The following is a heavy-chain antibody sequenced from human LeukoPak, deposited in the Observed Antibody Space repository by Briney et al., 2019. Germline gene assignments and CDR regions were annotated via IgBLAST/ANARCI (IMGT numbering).Heavy chain of an antibody. CDR1: GFTFRSYG. CDR2: IIQDVSEK. CDR3: ARDDTVTTRVGFID. J-gene: IGHJ4*02. Sequence: PGGALRLSFAASGFTFRSYGMSLVRQAPGKVLEWVANIIQDVSEKYYVESVKGRFTISIDNTKNSLYLKMNSLRAEDTAVYYCARDDTVTTRVGFIDWGQGTLVTVSS. V-gene: IGHV3-7*01. D-gene: IGHD4-17*01.